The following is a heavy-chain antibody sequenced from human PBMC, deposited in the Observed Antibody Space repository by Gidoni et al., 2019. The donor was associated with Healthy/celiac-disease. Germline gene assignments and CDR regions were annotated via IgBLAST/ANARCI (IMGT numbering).Heavy chain of an antibody. CDR2: ISYDGSNK. J-gene: IGHJ4*02. Sequence: QVQLVETGGGVATPGSCLTPSCAASGFTFGSYGMHWVRQAPGKGLEGVAVISYDGSNKYYADSVKGRFTISRDNSNNTLYLQMNSLRAEDTAVYYCAKDQAGGSYSYFDYWGQGTLVTVSS. CDR3: AKDQAGGSYSYFDY. D-gene: IGHD1-26*01. V-gene: IGHV3-30*18. CDR1: GFTFGSYG.